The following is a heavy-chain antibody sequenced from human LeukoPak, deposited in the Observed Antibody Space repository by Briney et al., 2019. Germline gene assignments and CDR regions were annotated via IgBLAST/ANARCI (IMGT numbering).Heavy chain of an antibody. D-gene: IGHD2-21*01. CDR3: ITPLPYSAQ. Sequence: PGGSLRLSCAASGFIVSSNFMNWVRQAPGKGLEWVGRIKPKTDGETTEYAAPVKDRFSISRDDSKSMMYLQMNSLKTEDTAVYYCITPLPYSAQGGQGTLVTVSS. CDR1: GFIVSSNF. CDR2: IKPKTDGETT. J-gene: IGHJ4*02. V-gene: IGHV3-15*07.